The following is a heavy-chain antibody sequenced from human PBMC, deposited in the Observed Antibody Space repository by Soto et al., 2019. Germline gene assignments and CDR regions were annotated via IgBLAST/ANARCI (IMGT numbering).Heavy chain of an antibody. Sequence: QVQLVQSGAEVRKPGASVKVSYKASGYSVTSYYIHWVRQAPGQGLEWMGIINPSGDTTTYAQSFQGRVPVTRDTATNTNYMGLSSLRSEDTAVYFCASLCPWFGERWRGQYFDFWGQGTLVTVSS. CDR3: ASLCPWFGERWRGQYFDF. J-gene: IGHJ4*02. V-gene: IGHV1-46*03. D-gene: IGHD3-10*01. CDR2: INPSGDTT. CDR1: GYSVTSYY.